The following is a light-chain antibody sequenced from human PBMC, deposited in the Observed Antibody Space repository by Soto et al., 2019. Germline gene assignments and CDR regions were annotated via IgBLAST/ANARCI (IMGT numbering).Light chain of an antibody. CDR3: QKYNSAPHP. Sequence: DIQMTQSPSSLSASVGDRVTITCRTSQDISNYLAWYQQKPGKVPKLLIYAASTLQSGVPSRFSGGGSGTDFSLTISRLQPEDVATYYCQKYNSAPHPFGGGTKVEIQ. CDR2: AAS. V-gene: IGKV1-27*01. CDR1: QDISNY. J-gene: IGKJ4*01.